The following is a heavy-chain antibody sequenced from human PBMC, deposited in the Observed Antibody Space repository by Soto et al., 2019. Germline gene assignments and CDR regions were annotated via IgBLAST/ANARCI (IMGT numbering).Heavy chain of an antibody. D-gene: IGHD5-18*01. CDR3: ARSYGAGSRVFDF. V-gene: IGHV1-69*02. J-gene: IGHJ4*02. CDR1: GDTFSTYT. CDR2: IIPLLGMS. Sequence: QVHLVQSGAEVKKPGSSVKVSCKASGDTFSTYTINWVRQAPGQRLEWMGRIIPLLGMSNYALKFQGRVTRTDYRATTTVYLHLCSLRSDDTAVYYCARSYGAGSRVFDFWGQGTQVTVSS.